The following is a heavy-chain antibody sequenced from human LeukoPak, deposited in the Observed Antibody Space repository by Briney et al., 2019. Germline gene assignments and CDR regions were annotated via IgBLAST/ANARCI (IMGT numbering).Heavy chain of an antibody. CDR2: IYHSGST. CDR3: ARSSYADYFQH. Sequence: SETLSLTCTVSGGSISSGGYYWSWIRQPPGKGLEWIGYIYHSGSTYYNPSLKSRVTISVDRSKNQFSLKLSSVTAADTAVYYCARSSYADYFQHWGQGTLVTVSS. D-gene: IGHD3-10*01. CDR1: GGSISSGGYY. V-gene: IGHV4-30-2*01. J-gene: IGHJ1*01.